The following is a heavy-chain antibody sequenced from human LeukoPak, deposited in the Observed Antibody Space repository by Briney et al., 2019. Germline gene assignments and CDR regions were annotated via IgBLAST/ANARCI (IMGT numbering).Heavy chain of an antibody. Sequence: ASVKVSCKASGYTFTGYYMHWVRQAPGQRLEWMGWINPNSGGTNYAQKFQGRVTMTRDTSISTAYMELSRLRSDDTAVYYCARGGDSSGYYYVYWFDPWGQGTLVTVSS. J-gene: IGHJ5*02. CDR1: GYTFTGYY. D-gene: IGHD3-22*01. CDR2: INPNSGGT. CDR3: ARGGDSSGYYYVYWFDP. V-gene: IGHV1-2*02.